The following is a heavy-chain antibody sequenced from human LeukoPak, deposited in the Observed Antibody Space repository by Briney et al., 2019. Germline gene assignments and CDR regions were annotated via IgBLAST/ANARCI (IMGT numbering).Heavy chain of an antibody. D-gene: IGHD3-3*01. CDR2: INQSGNA. CDR3: AKPIYRSGTGGFQH. J-gene: IGHJ1*01. Sequence: SETLSLTCTVSGGSISSYYWSWIRQPPGKGLEWIGEINQSGNANYNPSLESRLAMSLDTSRNYFSLNLTSVTAADTAVYYCAKPIYRSGTGGFQHWGQGSLVTVSS. CDR1: GGSISSYY. V-gene: IGHV4-34*01.